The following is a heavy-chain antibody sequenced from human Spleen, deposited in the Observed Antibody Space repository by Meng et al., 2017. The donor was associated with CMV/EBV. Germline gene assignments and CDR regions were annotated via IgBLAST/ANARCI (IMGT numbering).Heavy chain of an antibody. J-gene: IGHJ4*02. CDR3: ARDNNWGPDY. CDR2: IHPHRGDT. CDR1: GYTFTAHY. Sequence: SVNVSCKASGYTFTAHYFHWVRQAPGQGLEWMGWIHPHRGDTNYAQQFQGRVTLTRDTSINTGYMELTRLTSDDTAVYYCARDNNWGPDYWGQGTLVTVS. V-gene: IGHV1-2*02. D-gene: IGHD7-27*01.